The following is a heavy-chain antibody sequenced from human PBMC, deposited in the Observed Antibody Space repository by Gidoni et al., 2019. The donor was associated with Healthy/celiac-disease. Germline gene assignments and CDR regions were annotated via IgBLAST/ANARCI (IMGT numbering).Heavy chain of an antibody. CDR2: IITIFGTA. CDR1: GGTFSSYA. J-gene: IGHJ4*02. V-gene: IGHV1-69*01. CDR3: GEMATIRSGIDY. D-gene: IGHD5-12*01. Sequence: QVQLVQSGAEVKQPGSSVKVSCKASGGTFSSYAISWVRQAPGQGLEWMGGIITIFGTANYAQKFQGRVTITADESTSTAYMELSSLRSEDTAVYYCGEMATIRSGIDYWGQGTLVTVSS.